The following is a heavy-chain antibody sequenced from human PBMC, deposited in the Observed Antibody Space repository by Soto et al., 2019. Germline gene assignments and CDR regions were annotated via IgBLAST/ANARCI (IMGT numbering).Heavy chain of an antibody. CDR2: ITQDGSEK. D-gene: IGHD2-15*01. V-gene: IGHV3-7*01. Sequence: EVQLVESGGGLVQPGGSLRLSCAASGFTFSSYWMSWVRQAPGKGLEWVANITQDGSEKYYVDSVKGRFTISRDNAKNSLYLQMNSLRAEDTAVYYCAKEGWYYYMDVWGKGTTVTVSS. J-gene: IGHJ6*03. CDR3: AKEGWYYYMDV. CDR1: GFTFSSYW.